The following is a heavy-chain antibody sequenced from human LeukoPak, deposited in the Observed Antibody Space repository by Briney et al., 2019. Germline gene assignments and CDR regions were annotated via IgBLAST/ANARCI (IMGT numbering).Heavy chain of an antibody. J-gene: IGHJ6*02. CDR2: ISTYNGNT. CDR3: ATYSYAYGMDV. CDR1: GYTFTNYG. D-gene: IGHD5-18*01. V-gene: IGHV1-18*01. Sequence: ASVKVSCKTSGYTFTNYGISWVRQAPGQGLEWVGWISTYNGNTNYAQKLQGRVTMTTDTSTRTAYMELRSLRSDDTAVYYCATYSYAYGMDVWGQETTVTVSS.